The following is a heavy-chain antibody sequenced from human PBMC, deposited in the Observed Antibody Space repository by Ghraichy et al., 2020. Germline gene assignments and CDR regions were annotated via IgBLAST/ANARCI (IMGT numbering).Heavy chain of an antibody. V-gene: IGHV3-23*01. D-gene: IGHD5-18*01. Sequence: GGSLRLSCAASGFTFSSYAMSWVRQAPGKGLEWVSAISGSGGSTYYADSVKGRFTISRDNSKNTLYLQMNSLRAEDTAVYYCAKALWGGRSYSYGYYFDYWGQGTLVTVSS. CDR3: AKALWGGRSYSYGYYFDY. CDR1: GFTFSSYA. J-gene: IGHJ4*02. CDR2: ISGSGGST.